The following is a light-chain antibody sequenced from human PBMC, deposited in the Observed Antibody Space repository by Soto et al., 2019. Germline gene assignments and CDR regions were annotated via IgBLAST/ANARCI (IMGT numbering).Light chain of an antibody. CDR3: QQYGGSPPYT. Sequence: EIVLTQSPGTLSLSPGERATLSCRASQSVSSNYLTWYQHKPGQAPRLLIYGASSRATGIPDRLSGSGSGADFTLTISSLEPEDSAVYYCQQYGGSPPYTFGQGTKLEIK. J-gene: IGKJ2*01. CDR2: GAS. CDR1: QSVSSNY. V-gene: IGKV3-20*01.